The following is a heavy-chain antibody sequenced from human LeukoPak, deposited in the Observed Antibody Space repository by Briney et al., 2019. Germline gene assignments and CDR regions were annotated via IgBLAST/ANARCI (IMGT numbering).Heavy chain of an antibody. CDR2: MNPNSGDT. V-gene: IGHV1-8*01. D-gene: IGHD3-22*01. Sequence: ASVKVSCKASGYTFTTYDITWVRQATGQGLEWMGWMNPNSGDTAYAQKFQGRVAMTRDTSISTAYMELSSLRSEDTAVYYCAREAEYYDSSGYRYNFDYWGQGTLVTVSS. CDR3: AREAEYYDSSGYRYNFDY. CDR1: GYTFTTYD. J-gene: IGHJ4*02.